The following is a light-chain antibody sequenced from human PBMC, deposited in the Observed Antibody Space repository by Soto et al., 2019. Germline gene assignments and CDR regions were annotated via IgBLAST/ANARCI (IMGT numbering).Light chain of an antibody. Sequence: EIVLTQSPGTLSLSPGEGATLSCRASQTVTSSYFAWYQQKPGQAPRLLISGASSRATAVPDRFSGSGSGTDFTLTISRLEPEDFAVYYCHQYGSSPWTLGQGTKVEIK. CDR2: GAS. V-gene: IGKV3-20*01. CDR3: HQYGSSPWT. J-gene: IGKJ1*01. CDR1: QTVTSSY.